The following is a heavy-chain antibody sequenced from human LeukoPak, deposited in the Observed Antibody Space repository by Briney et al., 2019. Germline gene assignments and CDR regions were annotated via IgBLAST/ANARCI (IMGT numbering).Heavy chain of an antibody. V-gene: IGHV1-2*02. CDR2: INPNSGGT. J-gene: IGHJ3*02. CDR1: GYTFTGYY. Sequence: GASVKVSCKTSGYTFTGYYMHWVRQAPGQGLEWMGWINPNSGGTNYAQRFQGRVTMTRDTSMSTAYMELSRLRSDDSAVYYCARYFYDSSGSSSDAFDIWGQGTMVIASS. D-gene: IGHD3-22*01. CDR3: ARYFYDSSGSSSDAFDI.